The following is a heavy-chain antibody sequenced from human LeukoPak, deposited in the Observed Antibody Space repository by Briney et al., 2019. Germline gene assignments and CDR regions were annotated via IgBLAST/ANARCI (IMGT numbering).Heavy chain of an antibody. CDR2: INQDGSEK. Sequence: GGSLRLSCAASGFIFSNYWMSWVRQAPGKGLQWVANINQDGSEKYYVDSVKGRFTISRDNAKNSLGLQMNSLRAEDTAVYYCVRNRYYSGSGNLYYFDYWGQGTLVTVSS. V-gene: IGHV3-7*01. D-gene: IGHD3-10*01. CDR3: VRNRYYSGSGNLYYFDY. CDR1: GFIFSNYW. J-gene: IGHJ4*02.